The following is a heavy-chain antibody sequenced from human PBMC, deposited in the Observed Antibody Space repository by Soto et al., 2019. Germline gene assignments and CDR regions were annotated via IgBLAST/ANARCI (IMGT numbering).Heavy chain of an antibody. Sequence: ASVKVSCEACGGTFSSYALSWVRQAPGQGLEWMGGIIPIFGTANYAQKFQGRVTITADESTSTAYMELSSLRSEDTAVYYCARVYYDSSGSGGMDVWGQGTTVTVAS. V-gene: IGHV1-69*13. CDR3: ARVYYDSSGSGGMDV. CDR2: IIPIFGTA. CDR1: GGTFSSYA. D-gene: IGHD3-22*01. J-gene: IGHJ6*02.